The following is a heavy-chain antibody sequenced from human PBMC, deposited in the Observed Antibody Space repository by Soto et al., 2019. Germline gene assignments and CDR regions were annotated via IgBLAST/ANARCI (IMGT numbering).Heavy chain of an antibody. V-gene: IGHV3-33*01. CDR3: ARDPDHYYGMDV. J-gene: IGHJ6*02. CDR1: GFTFSSYG. Sequence: QVQLVESGGGVVQPGRSLRLACAASGFTFSSYGMHWDRQAPGKGLEWVAVIWYDGSNKYYADSVKGRFTISRDNSKNTLYLQMNSLRAEDTAVYYCARDPDHYYGMDVWGQGTTVTVSS. CDR2: IWYDGSNK.